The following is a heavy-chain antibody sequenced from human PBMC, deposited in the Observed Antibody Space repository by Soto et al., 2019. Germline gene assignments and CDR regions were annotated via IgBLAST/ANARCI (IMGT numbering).Heavy chain of an antibody. J-gene: IGHJ6*02. CDR3: GRVPLDGNFANGVDV. D-gene: IGHD4-17*01. CDR1: GFNFNTYW. V-gene: IGHV3-7*03. CDR2: IDTNGSTK. Sequence: EVQLVESGGGLVQPGGSLRLSCAASGFNFNTYWMYWVRQAPGKGLEWVANIDTNGSTKNYVDSVKGRFIISRDNAKNSLFLQMNSLRAEDTAVYYCGRVPLDGNFANGVDVWGQGTTVTVSS.